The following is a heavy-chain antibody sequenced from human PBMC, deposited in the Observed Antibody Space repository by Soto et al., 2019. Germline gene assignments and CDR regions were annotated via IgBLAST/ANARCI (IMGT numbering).Heavy chain of an antibody. CDR1: IGSAITANYN. CDR3: ASSSSGYSYGRRHYYGMDV. J-gene: IGHJ6*02. Sequence: SETLSLTCSVIGSAITANYNWAWVRQPPGKGLEWIGYIYYSGSTNYNPSLKSRVTISVDTSKNQFSLKLSSVTAADTAVYYCASSSSGYSYGRRHYYGMDVWGQGTTVTVSS. D-gene: IGHD5-18*01. V-gene: IGHV4-61*01. CDR2: IYYSGST.